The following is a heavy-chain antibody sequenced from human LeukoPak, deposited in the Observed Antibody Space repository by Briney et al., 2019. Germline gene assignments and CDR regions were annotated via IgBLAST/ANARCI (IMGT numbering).Heavy chain of an antibody. D-gene: IGHD3-22*01. V-gene: IGHV4-38-2*02. J-gene: IGHJ3*02. CDR1: GYSISSGYY. CDR2: INHSGST. Sequence: SETLSLTCTVSGYSISSGYYWGWIRQPPGKGLEWIGEINHSGSTNYNPSLKSRVTISVDTSKNQFSLKLSSVTAADTAVYYCATREIDGSYYYDSSGTDSFDIWGQGTMVTVSS. CDR3: ATREIDGSYYYDSSGTDSFDI.